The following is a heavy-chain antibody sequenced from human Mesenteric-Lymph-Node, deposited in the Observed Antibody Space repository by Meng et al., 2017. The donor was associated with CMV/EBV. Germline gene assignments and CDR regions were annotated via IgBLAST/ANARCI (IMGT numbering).Heavy chain of an antibody. D-gene: IGHD4-11*01. Sequence: GESLKTSCAASGCTFSSYGMNWVRQAPGKGLEWVAFIRYDGGNKYYADSVKGRFIISRDNSKNTLLLQMYSLTAEDTATYYCAKEHYNNYGSGDYGMDVWGQGTTVTVSS. V-gene: IGHV3-30*02. J-gene: IGHJ6*02. CDR3: AKEHYNNYGSGDYGMDV. CDR2: IRYDGGNK. CDR1: GCTFSSYG.